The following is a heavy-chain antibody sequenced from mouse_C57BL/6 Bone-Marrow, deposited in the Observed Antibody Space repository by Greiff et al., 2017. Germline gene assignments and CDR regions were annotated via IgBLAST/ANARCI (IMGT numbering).Heavy chain of an antibody. Sequence: QVQLQQPGAELVKPGASVKMSCKASGYTFTSYWITWVKPRPGQGLEWIGAIYPTSGRTNYNEKFKSKAILTVDNSSNTAYMQLSRLPSEDSAVFYCARSGPLGRSFDYWGQGTTLTVSS. J-gene: IGHJ2*01. CDR3: ARSGPLGRSFDY. V-gene: IGHV1-55*01. CDR1: GYTFTSYW. CDR2: IYPTSGRT. D-gene: IGHD4-1*01.